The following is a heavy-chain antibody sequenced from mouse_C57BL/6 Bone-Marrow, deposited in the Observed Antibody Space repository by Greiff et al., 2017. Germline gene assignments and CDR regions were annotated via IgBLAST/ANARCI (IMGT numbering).Heavy chain of an antibody. J-gene: IGHJ2*01. D-gene: IGHD2-3*01. CDR2: IDPYDSYT. CDR3: AREGYDYVDY. Sequence: QVQLQQSGAELVMPGASVKLSCKASGYTFTSYWMHWVKQRPGQGLEWIGEIDPYDSYTNYNQKFKGKSTLTVDKSSSTAYMQLSSLTSEDSAVYYCAREGYDYVDYWGQGTTLTVSS. V-gene: IGHV1-69*01. CDR1: GYTFTSYW.